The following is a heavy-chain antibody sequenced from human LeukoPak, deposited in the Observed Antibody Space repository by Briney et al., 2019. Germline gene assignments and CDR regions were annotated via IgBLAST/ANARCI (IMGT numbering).Heavy chain of an antibody. D-gene: IGHD6-19*01. V-gene: IGHV1-2*02. CDR2: INPNSGGT. CDR3: ARDIVGGTVAGTFD. J-gene: IGHJ4*02. Sequence: GASVKVSCKASGYTFTDYYIHWVRQAPGQGLEWMGWINPNSGGTNYAQKFQGRVTMTRDTSISTAYMELSRLRSDDTAVYYCARDIVGGTVAGTFDWGQGTLVTVSS. CDR1: GYTFTDYY.